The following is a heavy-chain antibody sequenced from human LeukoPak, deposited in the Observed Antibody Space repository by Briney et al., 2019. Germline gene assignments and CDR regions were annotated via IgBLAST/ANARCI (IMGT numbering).Heavy chain of an antibody. CDR3: TTERPTVVNPQGY. D-gene: IGHD4-23*01. Sequence: GGSLRLSCAACVYTFCKASVSWVRESSGRGVEWVGRFKSKTDGWTTNYAAPVKGRFTLSRNDSKHTQYLQMNSLKTEGTAVYYCTTERPTVVNPQGYWGEGTLVTVSS. J-gene: IGHJ4*02. CDR1: VYTFCKAS. V-gene: IGHV3-15*01. CDR2: FKSKTDGWTT.